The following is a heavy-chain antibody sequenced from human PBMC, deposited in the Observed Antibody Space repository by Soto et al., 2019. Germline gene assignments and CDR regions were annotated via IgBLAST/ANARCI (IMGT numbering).Heavy chain of an antibody. J-gene: IGHJ6*02. CDR3: ARGMKTAVFYGMDV. D-gene: IGHD2-2*01. CDR2: ISYDGSNK. Sequence: SGGSLRLSCAASGFTFSSYAMHWVRQAPGKGLEWVAVISYDGSNKYYADSVKGRFTISRDNSKNTLYLQMNSLRAEDTAVYYCARGMKTAVFYGMDVWGQGTTVTVSS. V-gene: IGHV3-30-3*01. CDR1: GFTFSSYA.